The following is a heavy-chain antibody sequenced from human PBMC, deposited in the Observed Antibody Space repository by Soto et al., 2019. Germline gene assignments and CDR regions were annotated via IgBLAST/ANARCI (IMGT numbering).Heavy chain of an antibody. CDR3: ARHLRSSGSGRDYYYYMDV. V-gene: IGHV4-59*08. Sequence: SETLSLTCTVSGGSISSYYWSWIRQPPGKGLEWIGYIYYSGSTNYNPSLKSRVTISVDTSKNQFSLKLSSVTAADTAVYYCARHLRSSGSGRDYYYYMDVWGKGTTVTVSS. J-gene: IGHJ6*03. D-gene: IGHD3-10*01. CDR1: GGSISSYY. CDR2: IYYSGST.